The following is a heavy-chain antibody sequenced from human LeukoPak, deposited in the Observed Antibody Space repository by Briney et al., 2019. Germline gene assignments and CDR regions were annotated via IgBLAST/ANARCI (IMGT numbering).Heavy chain of an antibody. J-gene: IGHJ3*02. CDR2: ICYSGST. D-gene: IGHD5-12*01. CDR3: ARPDIVATQYAFDI. CDR1: GGSISSSSYY. Sequence: SETLSLTCTVSGGSISSSSYYWGWIRQPPGKGLEWIGSICYSGSTYYNPSLKSRVTISVYTSKIQFSLKLGSVTAADTAVYYCARPDIVATQYAFDIWGQGTMVTVSS. V-gene: IGHV4-39*01.